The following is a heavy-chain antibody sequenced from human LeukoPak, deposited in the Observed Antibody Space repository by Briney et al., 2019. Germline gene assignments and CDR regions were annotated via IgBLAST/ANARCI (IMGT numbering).Heavy chain of an antibody. CDR2: IKQDGSET. V-gene: IGHV3-7*01. J-gene: IGHJ4*02. CDR3: ARDFRRAYRLDYFDY. Sequence: GGSLRLSCAASGCTFINYWMSGVRRAPGKGLEGVANIKQDGSETYDVGSGGGRFTISRDNAKKLRYLEMNILAAEDTAVYHCARDFRRAYRLDYFDYCGQGILVTVSS. D-gene: IGHD3-10*01. CDR1: GCTFINYW.